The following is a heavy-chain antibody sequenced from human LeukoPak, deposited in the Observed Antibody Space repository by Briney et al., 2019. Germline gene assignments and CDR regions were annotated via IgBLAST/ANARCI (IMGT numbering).Heavy chain of an antibody. D-gene: IGHD6-19*01. J-gene: IGHJ4*02. Sequence: PGGSLRLSCAASGFTVSSNYMSWVRQAPGKGLEWVSVIYSGGSTYYADSVKGRFTISRDNSKNTLYLQMNSLRAEDTAMYYCAREAVASFFDYWGQGTLVTVSS. V-gene: IGHV3-53*01. CDR2: IYSGGST. CDR1: GFTVSSNY. CDR3: AREAVASFFDY.